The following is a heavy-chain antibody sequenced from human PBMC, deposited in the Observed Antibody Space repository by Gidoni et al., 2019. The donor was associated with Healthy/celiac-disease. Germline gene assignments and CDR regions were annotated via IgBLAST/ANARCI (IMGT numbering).Heavy chain of an antibody. J-gene: IGHJ4*02. CDR2: IIPIFGTA. D-gene: IGHD3-16*02. V-gene: IGHV1-69*01. CDR3: ARSSVVTFGGVIVIVYFDY. CDR1: GGTFSSYA. Sequence: QVQLVQSGAEVKKPGSSVKVSCKASGGTFSSYAISWVRQAPGQGLEWMGGIIPIFGTANYAQKFQGRVTITADESTSTAYMELSSLRSEDTAVYYCARSSVVTFGGVIVIVYFDYWGQGTLVTVSS.